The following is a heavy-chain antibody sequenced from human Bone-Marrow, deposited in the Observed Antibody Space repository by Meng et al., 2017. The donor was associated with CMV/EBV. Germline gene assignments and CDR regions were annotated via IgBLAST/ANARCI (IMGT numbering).Heavy chain of an antibody. J-gene: IGHJ4*02. CDR2: INHSGST. CDR3: ARGVDYYDSSGYYY. V-gene: IGHV4-30-4*08. CDR1: GGSISSGDYY. D-gene: IGHD3-22*01. Sequence: QVQLQESGPGLVKPSQTLSLTCTASGGSISSGDYYWSWIRQPPGKGLEWIGEINHSGSTNYNPSLKSRVTISVDTSKNQFSLKLSSVTAADTAVYYCARGVDYYDSSGYYYWGQGTLVTVSS.